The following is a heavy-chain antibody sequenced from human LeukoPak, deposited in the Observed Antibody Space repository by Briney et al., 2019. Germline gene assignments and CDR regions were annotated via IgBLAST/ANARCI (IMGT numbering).Heavy chain of an antibody. V-gene: IGHV1-18*01. D-gene: IGHD3-10*01. CDR3: ARDSMVRGATLDH. Sequence: ASVKVSCKASGYGFNSYGISWVRQAPGQGLVWMAWISGYNGNTNYAQKFQGRVTMSTDTSTGTVYMELRSLRSADTAVYYCARDSMVRGATLDHWGQGTLVTVSS. J-gene: IGHJ4*02. CDR1: GYGFNSYG. CDR2: ISGYNGNT.